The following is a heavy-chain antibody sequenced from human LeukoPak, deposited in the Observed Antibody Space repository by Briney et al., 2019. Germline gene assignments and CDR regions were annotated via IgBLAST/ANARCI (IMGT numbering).Heavy chain of an antibody. D-gene: IGHD1-1*01. CDR1: GGTFSSYA. J-gene: IGHJ6*02. CDR2: IIPIFGTA. V-gene: IGHV1-69*13. CDR3: ARGNNWNDAPYGMDV. Sequence: GASVKVSCKASGGTFSSYAISWVRQAPGQGLEWMGGIIPIFGTANYAQKFQGRVTITADESTSTAYMELSSLRSEDTAVYYCARGNNWNDAPYGMDVWGQGTTVTVSS.